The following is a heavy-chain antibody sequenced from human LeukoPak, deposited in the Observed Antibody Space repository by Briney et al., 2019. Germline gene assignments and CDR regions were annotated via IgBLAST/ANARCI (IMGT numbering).Heavy chain of an antibody. J-gene: IGHJ4*02. CDR3: AKTSSVVAYPPFDY. CDR1: GFTFSSYG. D-gene: IGHD3-22*01. Sequence: GGSLRLSCAASGFTFSSYGMSWVRQAPGKGLEWVSAISASGGSTYYADSVKGRFTISRDNSKNTLYLQMNSLRAEDTAVYYCAKTSSVVAYPPFDYWGQGTLVTVSS. V-gene: IGHV3-23*01. CDR2: ISASGGST.